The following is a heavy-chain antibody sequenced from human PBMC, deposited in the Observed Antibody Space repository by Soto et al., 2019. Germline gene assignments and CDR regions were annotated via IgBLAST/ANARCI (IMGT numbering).Heavy chain of an antibody. D-gene: IGHD6-13*01. Sequence: PGGSLRLSCAASGFTFSSYEMNWVRQAPGKGLEWVSYISSSGSTIYYADSVKGRFTISRDNAKNSLYLQMNSLRAEDTAVYYCARDSSYSSSWYSPNAFDIWGQGTMVTVS. CDR3: ARDSSYSSSWYSPNAFDI. J-gene: IGHJ3*02. CDR1: GFTFSSYE. CDR2: ISSSGSTI. V-gene: IGHV3-48*03.